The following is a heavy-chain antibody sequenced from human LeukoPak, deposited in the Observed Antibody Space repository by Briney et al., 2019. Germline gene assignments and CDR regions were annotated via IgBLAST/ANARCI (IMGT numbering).Heavy chain of an antibody. CDR3: ARESSSSTRTFHY. CDR2: INPNTGDT. D-gene: IGHD6-13*01. V-gene: IGHV1-2*02. J-gene: IGHJ4*02. CDR1: GYTFTGYY. Sequence: ASVKVSCKASGYTFTGYYMHWVRQAPGQGLEWMGWINPNTGDTNYAQKFQGRVTMTRDTSISTAYMELSRLTSDDTAVYYCARESSSSTRTFHYWGQGTPVTVSS.